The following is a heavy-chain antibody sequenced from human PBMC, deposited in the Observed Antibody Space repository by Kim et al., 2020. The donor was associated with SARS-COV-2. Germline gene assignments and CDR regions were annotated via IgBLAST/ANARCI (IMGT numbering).Heavy chain of an antibody. V-gene: IGHV3-48*03. Sequence: YSASFGRGRVTIPRDNDKNSLYLQMNSLRAEATAVYYCARGPNYSPFDYWGQGTLVTVSS. CDR3: ARGPNYSPFDY. D-gene: IGHD4-4*01. J-gene: IGHJ4*02.